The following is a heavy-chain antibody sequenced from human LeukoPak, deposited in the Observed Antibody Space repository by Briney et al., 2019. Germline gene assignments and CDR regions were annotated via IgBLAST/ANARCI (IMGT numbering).Heavy chain of an antibody. CDR2: ISGSGDST. CDR1: GFTFSSYA. D-gene: IGHD4-17*01. J-gene: IGHJ4*02. Sequence: GGSLRLSCAASGFTFSSYAMSWVRQAPGKGLEWVSAISGSGDSTYYADSVKGRFTISRDNSKNTLYLQMSSLRAEDTAVYYCVNLVDGDYVHNFDYWGQGTLVTVSS. CDR3: VNLVDGDYVHNFDY. V-gene: IGHV3-23*01.